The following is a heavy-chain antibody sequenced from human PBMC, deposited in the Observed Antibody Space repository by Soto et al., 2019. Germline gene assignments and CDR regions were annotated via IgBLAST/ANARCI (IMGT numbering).Heavy chain of an antibody. CDR1: RGSIGSYY. CDR2: IYNSGST. Sequence: SETLSLTCTVSRGSIGSYYWSWIRQPPGKGLEWIGYIYNSGSTNYSPSLKSRVTISVDTSKNQFSLKLTSVTAADTAVYYCARDPQGWFDPWGQGTLVTVSS. CDR3: ARDPQGWFDP. J-gene: IGHJ5*02. V-gene: IGHV4-59*13.